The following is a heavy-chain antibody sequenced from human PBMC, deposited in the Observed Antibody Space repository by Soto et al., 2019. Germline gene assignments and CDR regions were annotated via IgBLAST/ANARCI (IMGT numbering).Heavy chain of an antibody. J-gene: IGHJ4*02. V-gene: IGHV3-43*01. Sequence: GGSLRLSCAASGFTFDDYTMHWVRQAPGKGLEWVSLISWDGGSTYYADSVKGRFSISRDNSKNSLYLQMNSLRTEDTALYYCAKDREWLQLDYWGQGTLVTVSS. CDR3: AKDREWLQLDY. CDR1: GFTFDDYT. CDR2: ISWDGGST. D-gene: IGHD5-12*01.